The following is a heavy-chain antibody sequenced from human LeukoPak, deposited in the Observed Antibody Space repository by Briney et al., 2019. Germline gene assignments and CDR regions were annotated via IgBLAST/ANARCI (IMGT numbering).Heavy chain of an antibody. V-gene: IGHV5-51*01. D-gene: IGHD2-15*01. J-gene: IGHJ4*02. Sequence: GESPKIPCKGSGYSFTSYWIGWVRQMPGKGLEWMGIIYPGDSDARYSPSFQGQVTISADKSISTAYLQWSSLKASDTAMYYCARRYCSGGSCYPDYWGQGTLVTVSS. CDR3: ARRYCSGGSCYPDY. CDR1: GYSFTSYW. CDR2: IYPGDSDA.